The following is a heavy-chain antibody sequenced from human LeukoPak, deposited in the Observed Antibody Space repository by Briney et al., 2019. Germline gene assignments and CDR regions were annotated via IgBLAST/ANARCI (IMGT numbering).Heavy chain of an antibody. CDR3: TRLPLDYSLDH. Sequence: PSETLSLTCTVSGDSISSTTYWWGWIRQSPGKGMEWIGSMSYVGITSHNPSLKSRATISVDTSKNQFSLMLNSVTAADTAVYYCTRLPLDYSLDHWGQGTPVSVSS. D-gene: IGHD4-11*01. V-gene: IGHV4-39*01. CDR2: MSYVGIT. J-gene: IGHJ4*02. CDR1: GDSISSTTYW.